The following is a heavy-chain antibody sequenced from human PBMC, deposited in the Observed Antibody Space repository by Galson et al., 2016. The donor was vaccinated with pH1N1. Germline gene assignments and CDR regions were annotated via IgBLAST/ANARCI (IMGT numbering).Heavy chain of an antibody. Sequence: SVKVSCKASRNTFTSHDINWVRQATGQGLEWMGWTNPNSGNTGYAQKFQGKVTFTRNTSIITAYMELSSLRSEDTAVYYCARGQPLWGYSGWYWGQGTLVTVSS. J-gene: IGHJ4*02. D-gene: IGHD1-26*01. CDR2: TNPNSGNT. V-gene: IGHV1-8*03. CDR1: RNTFTSHD. CDR3: ARGQPLWGYSGWY.